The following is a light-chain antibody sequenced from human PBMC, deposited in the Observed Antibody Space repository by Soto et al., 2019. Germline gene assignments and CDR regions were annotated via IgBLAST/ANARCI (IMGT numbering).Light chain of an antibody. CDR2: GAS. Sequence: EIVMTQSPATLSVSPGERATLSCRASQSVSSNLAWYQKKPGQAPRLLIYGASTRATGIPARFSGNGSGTEFTLTISSLQSEDFAVYYCQQYNNWPLTFGQGTKV. CDR1: QSVSSN. V-gene: IGKV3-15*01. CDR3: QQYNNWPLT. J-gene: IGKJ1*01.